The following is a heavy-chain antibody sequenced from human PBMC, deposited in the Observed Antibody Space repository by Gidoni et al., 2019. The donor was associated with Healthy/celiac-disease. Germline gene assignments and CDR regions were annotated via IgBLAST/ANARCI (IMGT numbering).Heavy chain of an antibody. Sequence: QVQLVESGGGVVQPGRSLRLSCAASGFTFRSSGMHWVRQAPGKGLEWVAVISYDGSNKYYADSVKGRFTISRDNSKNTLYLQMNSLRAEDTAVYYCAKELFMITFGGDGGMDVWGQGTTVTVSS. CDR1: GFTFRSSG. D-gene: IGHD3-16*01. CDR3: AKELFMITFGGDGGMDV. CDR2: ISYDGSNK. J-gene: IGHJ6*02. V-gene: IGHV3-30*18.